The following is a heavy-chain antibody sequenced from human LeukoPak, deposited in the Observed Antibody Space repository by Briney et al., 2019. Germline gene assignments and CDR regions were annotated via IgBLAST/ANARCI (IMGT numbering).Heavy chain of an antibody. CDR1: GFTFSSYA. Sequence: PGGSLRLSCAASGFTFSSYAMSWVRQAPGKGLEWVSAISGSGGSTYYADSAKGRFTISRDNSKNTLYLQMNSLRAEDTAVYYCAKGVVPAARGWYFDYWGQGTLVTVSS. CDR2: ISGSGGST. V-gene: IGHV3-23*01. CDR3: AKGVVPAARGWYFDY. D-gene: IGHD2-2*01. J-gene: IGHJ4*02.